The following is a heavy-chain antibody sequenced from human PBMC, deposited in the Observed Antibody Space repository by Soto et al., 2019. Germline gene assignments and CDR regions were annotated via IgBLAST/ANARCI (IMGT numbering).Heavy chain of an antibody. CDR3: ARETGNSAYDPFDY. CDR2: ISSSGSTI. V-gene: IGHV3-11*01. J-gene: IGHJ4*02. Sequence: GGSLRLSCAASGFSFSDYYMSWIRQTPGKGLEWVSHISSSGSTIFYADSVKGRFTISRDNAKNSPYLQMNSLRAEDTAVYYCARETGNSAYDPFDYWGQGTLVTVSS. D-gene: IGHD5-12*01. CDR1: GFSFSDYY.